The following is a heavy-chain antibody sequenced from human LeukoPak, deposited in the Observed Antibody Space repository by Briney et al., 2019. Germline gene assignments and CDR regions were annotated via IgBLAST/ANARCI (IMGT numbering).Heavy chain of an antibody. V-gene: IGHV4-34*01. J-gene: IGHJ4*02. Sequence: SETLSLTCAVYGGSFSGYYWSGIRRPPGRGVEGIGEINHSGSTNYNPPRKSRGTISVHTYKNKFSLKVSSVTAADTAVYYCASPPGVVVAAKGSIGRRAGFGYWGQGTLVTVSS. CDR1: GGSFSGYY. CDR3: ASPPGVVVAAKGSIGRRAGFGY. CDR2: INHSGST. D-gene: IGHD2-15*01.